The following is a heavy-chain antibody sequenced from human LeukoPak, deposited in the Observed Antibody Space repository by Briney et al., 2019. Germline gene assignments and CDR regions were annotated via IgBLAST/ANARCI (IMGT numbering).Heavy chain of an antibody. CDR3: AKEGADFWSGYSLDY. CDR1: GFTFSSYG. D-gene: IGHD3-3*01. CDR2: IRYDGSNK. V-gene: IGHV3-30*02. Sequence: PGGSLRLSCAASGFTFSSYGMHWVRQAPGKGLEWVAFIRYDGSNKYYADSVKGRFTISRDNSKNTLYLQMNSLRAEDTAVYYCAKEGADFWSGYSLDYWAREPWSPSPQ. J-gene: IGHJ4*02.